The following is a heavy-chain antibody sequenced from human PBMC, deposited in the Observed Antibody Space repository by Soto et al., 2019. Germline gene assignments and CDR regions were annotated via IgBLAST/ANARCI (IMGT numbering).Heavy chain of an antibody. V-gene: IGHV3-49*04. CDR3: TTNPRGEFPSLDN. CDR2: IRSKAYGGRT. Sequence: GGSLRLSCTAAGFTFGYYALSWVRQAPGKGAGWVGFIRSKAYGGRTEYVASVKGRFTISRDDAKGIAYLQMNSMKTEGTPVYYGTTNPRGEFPSLDNRGQGARVTASS. CDR1: GFTFGYYA. D-gene: IGHD2-21*01. J-gene: IGHJ4*02.